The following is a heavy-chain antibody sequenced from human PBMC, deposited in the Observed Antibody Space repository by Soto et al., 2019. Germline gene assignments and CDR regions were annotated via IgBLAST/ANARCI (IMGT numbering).Heavy chain of an antibody. Sequence: QVQLQESGPGLVKPSETLSLTCTVSGDSISSYYWSWIRQPAGKGLEWIGRIYISGSTDYNPSLKSRVSMSVDRSKNQFSLKLTSVTAADTAVYYCVRDCSGGGCYSDYGMAVWGQGTTVTVSS. CDR3: VRDCSGGGCYSDYGMAV. CDR2: IYISGST. CDR1: GDSISSYY. J-gene: IGHJ6*02. D-gene: IGHD2-15*01. V-gene: IGHV4-4*07.